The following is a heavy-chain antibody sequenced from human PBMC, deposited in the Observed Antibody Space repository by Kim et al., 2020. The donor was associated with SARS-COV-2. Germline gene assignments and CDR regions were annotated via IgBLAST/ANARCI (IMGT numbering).Heavy chain of an antibody. V-gene: IGHV3-33*06. CDR2: IWYDGSNK. D-gene: IGHD3-10*01. CDR3: AKEYGSGTYYFDY. CDR1: GFTFSSYG. J-gene: IGHJ4*02. Sequence: GGSLRLSCAASGFTFSSYGMHWVRQAPGKGLEWVAGIWYDGSNKYYADSVKGRFTISRDNSKNTLYLQMNSLRAEDTAVYYCAKEYGSGTYYFDYWGQGTLVTVS.